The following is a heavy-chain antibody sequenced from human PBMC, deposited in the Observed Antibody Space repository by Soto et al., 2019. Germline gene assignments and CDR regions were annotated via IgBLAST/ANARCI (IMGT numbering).Heavy chain of an antibody. Sequence: QVQLEQWGAGLLKPSETQSLTCAVYGGSFSGYYWSWIRQPPGKGLEWIGEINHSGSTNYNPSLNSPVTISVDTSKNQFSLNLYSVTAADTAVYSCARGRWLRQSFDYWGQGTLVTVSS. CDR1: GGSFSGYY. CDR3: ARGRWLRQSFDY. J-gene: IGHJ4*02. V-gene: IGHV4-34*02. CDR2: INHSGST. D-gene: IGHD5-12*01.